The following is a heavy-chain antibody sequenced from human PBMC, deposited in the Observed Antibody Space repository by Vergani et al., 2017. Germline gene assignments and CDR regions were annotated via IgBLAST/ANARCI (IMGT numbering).Heavy chain of an antibody. CDR1: GFPFSDYS. J-gene: IGHJ6*03. CDR3: ARDFLTRVTTLDYYYMGV. Sequence: QVQLVESGGGEVKPGRSLRLSCSAAGFPFSDYSVHWVRQAPGKGLEWVSVISYDGNKKNYADSVKGRFTISRDNSKNTLYLEMNALRAEDTAVYYCARDFLTRVTTLDYYYMGVWGKGTTVTVSS. CDR2: ISYDGNKK. V-gene: IGHV3-30*03. D-gene: IGHD1-1*01.